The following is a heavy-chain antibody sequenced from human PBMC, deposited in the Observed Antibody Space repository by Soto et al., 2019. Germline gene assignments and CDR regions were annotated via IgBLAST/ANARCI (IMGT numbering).Heavy chain of an antibody. Sequence: GGSLRLSCAASGFTFSSYGMSWVRQAPGKGLEWVAVISCDGSNKYYADSVKGRFTISRDNSKNTLYLQMNSLRAEDTAVYYFAKDGSCLVGYYYYAMDVWGQGTTVTVSS. CDR1: GFTFSSYG. V-gene: IGHV3-30*18. CDR2: ISCDGSNK. CDR3: AKDGSCLVGYYYYAMDV. J-gene: IGHJ6*02. D-gene: IGHD1-26*01.